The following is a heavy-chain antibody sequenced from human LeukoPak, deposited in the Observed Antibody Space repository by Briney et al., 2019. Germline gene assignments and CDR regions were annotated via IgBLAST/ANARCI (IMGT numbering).Heavy chain of an antibody. CDR1: GFTFSHYS. J-gene: IGHJ4*02. CDR3: ARDPGRSPDY. D-gene: IGHD1-26*01. V-gene: IGHV3-64*01. CDR2: INSNGDDT. Sequence: GGSLRLSCAASGFTFSHYSMHWVRQAPGKGLEYVSAINSNGDDTYYVNSAKGRFTISRDNSKNTLYLQMGSLRTEDMAVYYCARDPGRSPDYWGQGTLVTVSS.